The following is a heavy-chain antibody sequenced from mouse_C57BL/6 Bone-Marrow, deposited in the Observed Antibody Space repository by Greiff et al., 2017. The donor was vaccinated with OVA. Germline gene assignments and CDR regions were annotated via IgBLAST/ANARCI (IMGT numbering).Heavy chain of an antibody. J-gene: IGHJ2*01. CDR3: ARPGNLLHYFDN. D-gene: IGHD1-1*01. CDR1: GYTFTDYY. CDR2: INPYNGGT. Sequence: DVQLQESGPVLVKPGASVKMSCKASGYTFTDYYMNWVKQSHGKSLEWIGVINPYNGGTSYNQKFKGKATLTVDKSSSTAYMELNSLTSEDSAVYYCARPGNLLHYFDNWGQGTTLTVSS. V-gene: IGHV1-19*01.